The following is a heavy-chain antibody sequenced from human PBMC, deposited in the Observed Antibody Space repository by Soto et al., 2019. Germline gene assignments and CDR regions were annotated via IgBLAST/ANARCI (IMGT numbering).Heavy chain of an antibody. CDR3: ARDAPYSNSSLNWFDP. CDR2: ISSSSNSI. D-gene: IGHD6-6*01. V-gene: IGHV3-48*02. Sequence: GGSLRLSCAASGFAFSTYAMNWVRQAPGKGLEWVSYISSSSNSIYYADSVKGRFTISRDNAKNSLNLQMNSLRDEDTAVYYCARDAPYSNSSLNWFDPWGQGTLVTVSS. CDR1: GFAFSTYA. J-gene: IGHJ5*02.